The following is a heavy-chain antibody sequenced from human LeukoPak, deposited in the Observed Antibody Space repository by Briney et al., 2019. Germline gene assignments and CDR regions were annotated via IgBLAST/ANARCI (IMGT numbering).Heavy chain of an antibody. CDR1: GYTFTGYY. Sequence: ASVKVSCKASGYTFTGYYMHWVRQAPGQGLEWMGRINPNSGNTGYAQKFQGRVTMTRNTSISTAYMELSSLRSEDTAVYYCAGIAAAGNRNFDYWGQGTLVTVSS. V-gene: IGHV1-8*02. J-gene: IGHJ4*02. CDR3: AGIAAAGNRNFDY. D-gene: IGHD6-13*01. CDR2: INPNSGNT.